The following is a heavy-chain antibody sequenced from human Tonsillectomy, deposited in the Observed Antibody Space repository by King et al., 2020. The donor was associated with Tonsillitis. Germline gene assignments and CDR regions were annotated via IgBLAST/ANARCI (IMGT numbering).Heavy chain of an antibody. Sequence: VQLVESGGGVVQPGRSLRLSCAASGFTFSSYGMHWVRQAPGKGLEWVAVISFDGSYEYYEDSVKGRFTISRDNSKNTLFLQMNSLRAEDTAVYYCATACDGGDCYSNYWGQGALVTVSS. CDR3: ATACDGGDCYSNY. CDR2: ISFDGSYE. V-gene: IGHV3-30*03. J-gene: IGHJ4*02. CDR1: GFTFSSYG. D-gene: IGHD2-21*02.